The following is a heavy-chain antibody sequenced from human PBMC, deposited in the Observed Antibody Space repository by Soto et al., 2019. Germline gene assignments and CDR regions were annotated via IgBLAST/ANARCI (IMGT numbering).Heavy chain of an antibody. CDR2: IYYSGST. V-gene: IGHV4-59*01. CDR1: GGSISSYY. Sequence: PSETLSLTCTVSGGSISSYYWSWIRQPPGKGLEWIGYIYYSGSTNYNPSLKSRVTISVDTSKNQFSLKLSSVTAADTAVYYCAREYYYDSSGYQYYFDYWGQGTLVTVS. J-gene: IGHJ4*02. CDR3: AREYYYDSSGYQYYFDY. D-gene: IGHD3-22*01.